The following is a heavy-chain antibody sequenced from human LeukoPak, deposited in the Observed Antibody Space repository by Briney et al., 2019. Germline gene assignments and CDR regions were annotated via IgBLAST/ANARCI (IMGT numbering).Heavy chain of an antibody. J-gene: IGHJ4*02. CDR3: ARGRVAYSAYYFDF. D-gene: IGHD2-15*01. V-gene: IGHV4-59*01. CDR1: GDSITNYF. CDR2: IYYTGNT. Sequence: SETLSLTCTVPGDSITNYFWSWIRQPPGKGLEWIGHIYYTGNTNYRPFLKSRVTMSVDTSTNQFSLRLPCVTAPDTAVYYCARGRVAYSAYYFDFWGRGSLVSVSS.